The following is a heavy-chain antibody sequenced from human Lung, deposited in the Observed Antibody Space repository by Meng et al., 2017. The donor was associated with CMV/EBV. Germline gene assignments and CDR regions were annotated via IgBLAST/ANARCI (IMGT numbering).Heavy chain of an antibody. V-gene: IGHV3-66*02. CDR1: GFTVSRNY. CDR3: ARGADTPMVLPPDF. CDR2: IYGSGTT. D-gene: IGHD5-18*01. J-gene: IGHJ4*02. Sequence: GESLKISCAASGFTVSRNYMGWVRQAPGKGLEWVSVIYGSGTTNYPDFVKGRFTISRDNSRNTVYLQMNSLRAEDTAVNFCARGADTPMVLPPDFWGQGSLVTVSS.